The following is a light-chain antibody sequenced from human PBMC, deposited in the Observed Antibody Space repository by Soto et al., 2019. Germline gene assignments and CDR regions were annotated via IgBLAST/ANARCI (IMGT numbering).Light chain of an antibody. J-gene: IGLJ3*02. Sequence: QTVVTQEPSLTVSPGGTVTLTCGSSTGAVTSGHYPYWFQQKPGQAPMTLISETSKKHSTTPARFAGSLLGDKAALTLSGAQPEDEAEYYCLLSYTDDRSWVFGGGTKLTVL. V-gene: IGLV7-46*01. CDR3: LLSYTDDRSWV. CDR1: TGAVTSGHY. CDR2: ETS.